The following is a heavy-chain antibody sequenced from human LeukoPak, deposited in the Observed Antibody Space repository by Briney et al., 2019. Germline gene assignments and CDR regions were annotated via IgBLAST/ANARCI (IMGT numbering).Heavy chain of an antibody. J-gene: IGHJ4*02. CDR2: ISSNGGST. V-gene: IGHV3-64*01. CDR3: ARDRGIYSGSYLFDY. D-gene: IGHD1-26*01. CDR1: GFTFSNYA. Sequence: PGGSLRLSGAASGFTFSNYAMHWVRQAPGKGLECVSAISSNGGSTYYANSVKGRFTISRDNSKNTLYLQMGSLRAEDMAVYYCARDRGIYSGSYLFDYWGQGTLVTVSS.